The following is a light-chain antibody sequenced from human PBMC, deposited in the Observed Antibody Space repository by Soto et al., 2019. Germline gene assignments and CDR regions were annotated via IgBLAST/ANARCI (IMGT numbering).Light chain of an antibody. CDR2: SNN. V-gene: IGLV1-47*02. Sequence: QLVLTQPPSASGTPGQMVTISCSGRSSNIGSNYVYWYQQLPGTAPKLLIYSNNQWPSGVPDRFSGSKSCTSASLAISGLRSGDEADYYCAAWDDSLIGYVFGTGTKLTVL. CDR3: AAWDDSLIGYV. CDR1: SSNIGSNY. J-gene: IGLJ1*01.